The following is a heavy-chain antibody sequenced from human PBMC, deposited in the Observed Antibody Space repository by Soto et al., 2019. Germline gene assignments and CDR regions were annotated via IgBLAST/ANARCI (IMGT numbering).Heavy chain of an antibody. CDR3: ARDGPLSWYDILTGYGSYFQH. CDR2: IWYDGSNK. CDR1: GFTFSSYG. V-gene: IGHV3-33*01. Sequence: GGSLRLSCAASGFTFSSYGMHWVRQAPGKGLEWVAVIWYDGSNKYYADSVKGRFTISRDNSKNTLYLQMNSLRAEDTAVYYCARDGPLSWYDILTGYGSYFQHWGQGTLVTVSS. J-gene: IGHJ1*01. D-gene: IGHD3-9*01.